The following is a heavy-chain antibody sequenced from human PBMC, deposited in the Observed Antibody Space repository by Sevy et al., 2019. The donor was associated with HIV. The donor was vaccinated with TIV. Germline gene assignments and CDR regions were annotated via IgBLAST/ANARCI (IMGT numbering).Heavy chain of an antibody. CDR1: GGSVSSGSYY. D-gene: IGHD1-26*01. CDR2: IYYSGST. CDR3: ARGSYSMLFDY. Sequence: SETLSLTCTVSGGSVSSGSYYWSWIRQPPGKGLEWIGYIYYSGSTNYNPSLKSRVTISVDTSKNQFSLKLSSVTAADTAVYHCARGSYSMLFDYWGQGTLVTVSS. J-gene: IGHJ4*02. V-gene: IGHV4-61*01.